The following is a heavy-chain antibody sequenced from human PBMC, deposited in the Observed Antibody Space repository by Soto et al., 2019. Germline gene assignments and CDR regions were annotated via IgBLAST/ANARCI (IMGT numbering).Heavy chain of an antibody. J-gene: IGHJ4*02. Sequence: PGGSLRLSCAASGFSFSSYAMSWVRQAPGKGLEWVSGISGSGGSTYYADSVKGRFTISRDNSKNTVYLQMNSLRAEDTAVYYCAKALGYCSGGSCPVPPFLYWGQGALVTVSS. CDR2: ISGSGGST. V-gene: IGHV3-23*01. D-gene: IGHD2-15*01. CDR3: AKALGYCSGGSCPVPPFLY. CDR1: GFSFSSYA.